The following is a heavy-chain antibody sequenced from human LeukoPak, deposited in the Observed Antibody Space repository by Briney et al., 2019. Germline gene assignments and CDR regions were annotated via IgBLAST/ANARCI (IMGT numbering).Heavy chain of an antibody. J-gene: IGHJ3*02. CDR2: ISSSSSYI. CDR3: ARDGGRRRFLEWSPGPWDAFDI. CDR1: GFTFSSYS. Sequence: GGSLRLSCAASGFTFSSYSMNWVRQAPGKGLEWVSSISSSSSYIYYADSVKGRFTISRDNAKNSLYLQMNSLRAEDTAVYYCARDGGRRRFLEWSPGPWDAFDIWGQGTMVTVSS. D-gene: IGHD3-3*01. V-gene: IGHV3-21*01.